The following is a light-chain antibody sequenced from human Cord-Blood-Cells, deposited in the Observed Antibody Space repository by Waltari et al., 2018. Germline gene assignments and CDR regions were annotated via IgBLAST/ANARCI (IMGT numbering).Light chain of an antibody. CDR3: QQSYSTPPT. J-gene: IGKJ1*01. CDR2: AAS. V-gene: IGKV1-39*01. CDR1: QSISSY. Sequence: DIQMTQSPSSLSASVGDRVTITCRASQSISSYLNWYQQKPGKAPKLLIYAASSLQSGGPSRFSGSGSGTDFTLTSSSLQPGDFATYYCQQSYSTPPTFGQGTKVEIK.